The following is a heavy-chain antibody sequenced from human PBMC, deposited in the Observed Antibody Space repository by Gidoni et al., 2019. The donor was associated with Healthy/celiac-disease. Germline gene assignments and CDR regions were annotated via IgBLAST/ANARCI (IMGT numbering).Heavy chain of an antibody. Sequence: QVQLQQWGAGLLKPSETLSLTCAVYGGSFSGYYWSWIRQPPGKGLEWIGEINHSGSTNYNPSLKSRVTISVDTSKNQFSLKLSSVTAADTAVYYCAGDSSGYYYGAGDYWGQGTLVTVSS. CDR2: INHSGST. J-gene: IGHJ4*02. CDR3: AGDSSGYYYGAGDY. V-gene: IGHV4-34*01. CDR1: GGSFSGYY. D-gene: IGHD3-22*01.